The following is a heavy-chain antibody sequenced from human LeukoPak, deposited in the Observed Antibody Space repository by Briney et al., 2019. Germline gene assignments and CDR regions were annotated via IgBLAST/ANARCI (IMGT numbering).Heavy chain of an antibody. CDR1: GYTFTGYY. CDR3: AREDFTRGPFSKTIDY. Sequence: APVKVSCKASGYTFTGYYMHWVRQAPGQGLEWMGRINPNSGGTNYAQKFQGRVTMTRDTSISTAYMELSRLRSDDTAVYYCAREDFTRGPFSKTIDYWGQGTLVTVSS. D-gene: IGHD2-8*01. V-gene: IGHV1-2*06. J-gene: IGHJ4*02. CDR2: INPNSGGT.